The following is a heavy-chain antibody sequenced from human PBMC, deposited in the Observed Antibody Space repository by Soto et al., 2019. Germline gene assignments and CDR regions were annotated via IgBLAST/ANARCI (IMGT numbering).Heavy chain of an antibody. CDR2: IYYSGST. CDR1: GGSISSYY. V-gene: IGHV4-59*01. J-gene: IGHJ5*02. D-gene: IGHD4-17*01. Sequence: SETLSLTCTVSGGSISSYYWSWIRQPPGKGLEWIGYIYYSGSTNYNPSLKSRVTISVDTSKNQFSLKLSSVTAADTAVYYCARDKGDYGFDNWFDPWGQGTLVTVSS. CDR3: ARDKGDYGFDNWFDP.